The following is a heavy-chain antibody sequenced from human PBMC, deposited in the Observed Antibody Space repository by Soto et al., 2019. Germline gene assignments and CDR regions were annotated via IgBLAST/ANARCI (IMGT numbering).Heavy chain of an antibody. CDR2: IIPIFGTA. CDR3: ARGVCSSSWYGKSWFDP. V-gene: IGHV1-69*12. CDR1: GGTFSSYA. J-gene: IGHJ5*02. D-gene: IGHD6-13*01. Sequence: QVQLVQSGAEVKKPGSSVNVSCKASGGTFSSYAISWVRQAPGQGLEWMGGIIPIFGTANYAQKFQGRVTITEDESTSKAYMELSRLRAEDTAVYYCARGVCSSSWYGKSWFDPWGQGTLVTVSS.